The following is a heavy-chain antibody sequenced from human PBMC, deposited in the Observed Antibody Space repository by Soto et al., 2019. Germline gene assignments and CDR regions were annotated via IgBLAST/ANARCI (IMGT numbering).Heavy chain of an antibody. CDR3: ARSIGSWFDP. Sequence: SETLSLTCTVSGGSISSYYWSWIRQPPGKGLEWIGYIYYSGSTDYNPSLKSRATISVDTSKNQFSLKLSSVTAADTAVYYCARSIGSWFDPWGQGTLVTVSS. D-gene: IGHD1-26*01. V-gene: IGHV4-59*01. CDR1: GGSISSYY. J-gene: IGHJ5*02. CDR2: IYYSGST.